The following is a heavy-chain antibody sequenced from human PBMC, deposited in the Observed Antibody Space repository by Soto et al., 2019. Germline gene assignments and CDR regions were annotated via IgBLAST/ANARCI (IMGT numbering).Heavy chain of an antibody. Sequence: GGSLRLSCAACGFTFSSYSMNWVRQAPGKGLEWVSSISSSSSYIYYADSVKGRFTISRDNAKNSLYLQMNSLRAEDTAVYYCARPAAAGTSGSLDYWGQGTLVTVSS. D-gene: IGHD6-13*01. CDR1: GFTFSSYS. CDR3: ARPAAAGTSGSLDY. CDR2: ISSSSSYI. V-gene: IGHV3-21*01. J-gene: IGHJ4*02.